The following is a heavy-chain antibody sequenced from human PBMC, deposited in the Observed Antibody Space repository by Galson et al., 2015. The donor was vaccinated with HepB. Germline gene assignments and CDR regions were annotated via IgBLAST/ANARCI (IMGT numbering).Heavy chain of an antibody. CDR1: GFTFSSYG. J-gene: IGHJ4*02. V-gene: IGHV3-33*01. Sequence: SLRLSCAASGFTFSSYGMHWVRQAPGKGLEWVAVIWYDGSNKYYADSVKGRFTISRDNSKNTLYLQMNSLRAEDTAVYYCARGTYYYDSSGYYVPKDLDYWGQGTLVTVSS. D-gene: IGHD3-22*01. CDR3: ARGTYYYDSSGYYVPKDLDY. CDR2: IWYDGSNK.